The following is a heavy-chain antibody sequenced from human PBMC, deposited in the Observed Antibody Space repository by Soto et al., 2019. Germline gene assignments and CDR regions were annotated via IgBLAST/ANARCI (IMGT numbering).Heavy chain of an antibody. J-gene: IGHJ6*02. CDR2: VYYSGST. CDR1: GGSVSSSGYY. Sequence: QLQLQESGPGLLKPSETLSLTCAVSGGSVSSSGYYWAWIRQPPGKGLEWVGSVYYSGSTYYNPSLKSRVTISLVTSKNHFSLKLRSVTAADTAVYFCARGISGRFPSGMDVWGQGTTVTVSS. CDR3: ARGISGRFPSGMDV. D-gene: IGHD1-26*01. V-gene: IGHV4-39*02.